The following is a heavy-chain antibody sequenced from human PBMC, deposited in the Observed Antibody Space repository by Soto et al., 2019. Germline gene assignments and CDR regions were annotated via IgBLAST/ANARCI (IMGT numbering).Heavy chain of an antibody. J-gene: IGHJ4*02. D-gene: IGHD4-17*01. V-gene: IGHV3-30*18. CDR2: ISYDGSNK. Sequence: QVQLVESGGGVVQPGRSLRLSCAASGFTFSSYGMHWVRQAPGKGLEWVAVISYDGSNKYYADSVKGRFTISRDNSKNTLYLQMNSLRAEDTAVYYCAKDGMTTRSGWYYFDYWGQGTLVTVSS. CDR3: AKDGMTTRSGWYYFDY. CDR1: GFTFSSYG.